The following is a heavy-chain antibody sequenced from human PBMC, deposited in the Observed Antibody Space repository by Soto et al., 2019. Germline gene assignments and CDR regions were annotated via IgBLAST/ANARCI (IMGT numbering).Heavy chain of an antibody. CDR1: GGTFSSYA. D-gene: IGHD3-22*01. Sequence: SVKVSCKASGGTFSSYAISWVRQAPGQGLEWMGGIIPIFGTANYAQKFQGRVTITADESTSTAYMELSSLRSEDTAVYYCARSTITMIVVPKGGWFDPWGQGTLVTVSS. V-gene: IGHV1-69*13. CDR3: ARSTITMIVVPKGGWFDP. CDR2: IIPIFGTA. J-gene: IGHJ5*02.